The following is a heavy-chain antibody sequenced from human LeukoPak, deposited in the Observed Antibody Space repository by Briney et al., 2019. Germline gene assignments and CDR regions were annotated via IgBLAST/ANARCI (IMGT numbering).Heavy chain of an antibody. V-gene: IGHV3-30-3*01. CDR3: ARDSKAAPYFDY. CDR1: GFTFSSYA. J-gene: IGHJ4*02. Sequence: PGGSLRLSCAASGFTFSSYAMHWVRQAPGKGLEWVAVISYDGSNKYYADSVKGRFTISRDNSKNTLYLQPNSLRAEETAVYSCARDSKAAPYFDYWGQGTLVTVSS. CDR2: ISYDGSNK.